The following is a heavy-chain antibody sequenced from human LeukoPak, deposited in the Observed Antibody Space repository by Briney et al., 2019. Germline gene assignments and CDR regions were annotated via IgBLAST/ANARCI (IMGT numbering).Heavy chain of an antibody. CDR1: GGSFSGYY. Sequence: TASETLSLTCAVYGGSFSGYYWSWIRQPPGKGLEWIGEINHSGSTNYNPSLKSRVTISVDTSKNQFSLKLSSVTAADTAVYYCARRRNWGPLIDYWGQGTLVTVSS. J-gene: IGHJ4*02. CDR2: INHSGST. D-gene: IGHD7-27*01. CDR3: ARRRNWGPLIDY. V-gene: IGHV4-34*01.